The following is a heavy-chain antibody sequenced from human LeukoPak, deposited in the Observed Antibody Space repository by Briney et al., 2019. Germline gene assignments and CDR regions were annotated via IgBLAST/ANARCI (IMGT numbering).Heavy chain of an antibody. CDR3: ARPTTSGWYPH. CDR1: GFTFSDYD. V-gene: IGHV3-48*01. Sequence: GGSLRLSCAASGFTFSDYDMNWIRQAPGTWLEWVSYITGSSSSKYYADSVKGRFTISRDNAKNSLYLQMNSLRAEDTAVYYCARPTTSGWYPHWGQGTMVTVSS. D-gene: IGHD6-19*01. J-gene: IGHJ3*01. CDR2: ITGSSSSK.